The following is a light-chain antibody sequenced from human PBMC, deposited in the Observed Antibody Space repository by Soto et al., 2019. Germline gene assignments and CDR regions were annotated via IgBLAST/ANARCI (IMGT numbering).Light chain of an antibody. Sequence: AIQMTQSPSSLSASVGDRVTITCRASQGIRNELGWYQQRPGKAPKLLIYAASTLESGVPSRFSASGSGTDFTLTISSLRHEDFATYYCLQDYNYPRTFGQGTKVEIK. V-gene: IGKV1-6*01. J-gene: IGKJ1*01. CDR3: LQDYNYPRT. CDR2: AAS. CDR1: QGIRNE.